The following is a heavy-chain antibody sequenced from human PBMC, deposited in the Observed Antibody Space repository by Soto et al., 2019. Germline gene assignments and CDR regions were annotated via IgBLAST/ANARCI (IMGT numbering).Heavy chain of an antibody. CDR3: ARLAMATRRGYYGMDV. V-gene: IGHV5-10-1*01. Sequence: EVQLVKSGAEVKKPGESLRISCKGSGYSFTSYWISWVRQMPGKGLEWMGRIDPSDSYTNYSPSFQGHVTISADKSISTAYLQWSSLKAPDTAMYYCARLAMATRRGYYGMDVWGQGTTVTVSS. J-gene: IGHJ6*02. CDR1: GYSFTSYW. D-gene: IGHD5-12*01. CDR2: IDPSDSYT.